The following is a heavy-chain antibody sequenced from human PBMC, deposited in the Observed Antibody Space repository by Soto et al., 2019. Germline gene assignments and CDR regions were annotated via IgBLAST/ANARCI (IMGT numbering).Heavy chain of an antibody. CDR3: ARQIYDSSGYYYAY. V-gene: IGHV5-51*01. CDR1: GYTFTAYW. CDR2: IFPADSEI. Sequence: XSLKMSCQSFGYTFTAYWISWVPQMPGKGLEWMGIIFPADSEIRYSPSFRGHVTISADKSISTAYLQWSSLEHSDTAMYYCARQIYDSSGYYYAYWGQGILVTVSS. J-gene: IGHJ4*02. D-gene: IGHD3-22*01.